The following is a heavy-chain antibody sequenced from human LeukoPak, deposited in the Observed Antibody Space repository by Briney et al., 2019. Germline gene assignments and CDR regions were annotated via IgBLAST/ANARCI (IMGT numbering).Heavy chain of an antibody. CDR3: ARYDSSGYYLGKVDY. J-gene: IGHJ4*02. V-gene: IGHV4-34*01. CDR2: INRSGST. D-gene: IGHD3-22*01. CDR1: GGSLSYYY. Sequence: SETLSLTCAVYGGSLSYYYWSWIRQSPEKGLEWIGEINRSGSTNYNPSLKSRVSISVDTSKNQFSLKLSSVTAADTAVYYCARYDSSGYYLGKVDYWGQGTLVTVSS.